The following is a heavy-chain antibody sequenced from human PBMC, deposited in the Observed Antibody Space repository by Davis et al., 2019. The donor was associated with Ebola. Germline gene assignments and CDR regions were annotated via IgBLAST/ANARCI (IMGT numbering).Heavy chain of an antibody. CDR1: GFTFSSRW. Sequence: PGGSLRLSCAASGFTFSSRWMSWVRQAPGKGLEWVANIKQDGSEKYYVDSVKGRFTISRDNAKNSLYLQMNSLRAEDTAVYYCAKGGQQQLFSWGQGALVTVSS. CDR2: IKQDGSEK. D-gene: IGHD6-13*01. J-gene: IGHJ5*02. V-gene: IGHV3-7*03. CDR3: AKGGQQQLFS.